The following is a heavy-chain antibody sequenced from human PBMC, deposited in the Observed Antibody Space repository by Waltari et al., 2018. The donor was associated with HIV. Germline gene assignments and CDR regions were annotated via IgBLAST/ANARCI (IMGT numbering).Heavy chain of an antibody. V-gene: IGHV5-51*01. CDR1: GYSFTSYW. CDR3: ASKYYYDSSGYSDAFDI. Sequence: EVQLVQSGAEVKKPGESLKISCKGSGYSFTSYWIGWVRQMPGYGLVWMRIIYPGASNAGYSPSFQVQVTSSAYTSISTAYLQWSGLKASDTAMYYCASKYYYDSSGYSDAFDIWGQGTMVTVSS. D-gene: IGHD3-22*01. J-gene: IGHJ3*02. CDR2: IYPGASNA.